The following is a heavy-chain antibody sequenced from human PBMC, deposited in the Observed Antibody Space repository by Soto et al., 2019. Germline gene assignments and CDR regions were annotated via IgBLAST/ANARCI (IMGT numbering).Heavy chain of an antibody. J-gene: IGHJ5*02. V-gene: IGHV4-34*01. Sequence: QVQLQQWGAGLLKPSETLSLTCAVYGGSFSGYYWSWIRQPPGKGLEWIGEINHSGSTNYNPSLKSRVTISVDTSKNQFSLKLSSVTAADTAVYYCARVERRYYYGSGSYPSTTNWFDPWGQGTLVTVSS. CDR1: GGSFSGYY. CDR2: INHSGST. CDR3: ARVERRYYYGSGSYPSTTNWFDP. D-gene: IGHD3-10*01.